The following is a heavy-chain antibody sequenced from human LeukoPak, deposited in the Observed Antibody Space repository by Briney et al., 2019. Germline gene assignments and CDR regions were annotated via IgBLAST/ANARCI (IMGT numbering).Heavy chain of an antibody. V-gene: IGHV3-30*03. CDR3: ARGKRGGSPTLFDY. CDR2: ISYVGSNK. D-gene: IGHD1-26*01. Sequence: GGSLRLSRAASGFTFSSYGMHWVRQAPGKGLEWVAVISYVGSNKYYADSVKGRFTISRDNSKNTLYLQMNSLRAEDTAVYYCARGKRGGSPTLFDYWGQGTPVTVSS. J-gene: IGHJ4*02. CDR1: GFTFSSYG.